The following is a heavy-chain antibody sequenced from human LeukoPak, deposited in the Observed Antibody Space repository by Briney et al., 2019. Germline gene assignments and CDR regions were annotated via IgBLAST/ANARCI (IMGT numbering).Heavy chain of an antibody. D-gene: IGHD3-22*01. CDR3: ASGGYYDSSGYYIVQFDY. CDR2: IYYSGST. J-gene: IGHJ4*02. Sequence: SGTLSLTCTVSGGSISSYYWSWIRQPPGKGLEWIGYIYYSGSTNYNPSLKSRVTISVDTSKNQFSLKLSSVTAADTAVYYCASGGYYDSSGYYIVQFDYWGQGTLVTVSS. V-gene: IGHV4-59*01. CDR1: GGSISSYY.